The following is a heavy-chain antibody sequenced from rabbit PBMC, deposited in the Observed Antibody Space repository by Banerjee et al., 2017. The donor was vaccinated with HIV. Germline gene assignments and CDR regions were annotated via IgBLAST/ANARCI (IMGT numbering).Heavy chain of an antibody. V-gene: IGHV1S45*01. Sequence: EESGGDLVKPEGSLTLTCTASGFSFSSSYWICWVRQAPGKGLEWIACIYTGSSGSTYYASWAKGRFTISKTSSTTVTLQMTSLTAADTATYFCARGAGDGYGYGLWGQGTLVTVS. D-gene: IGHD6-1*01. CDR2: IYTGSSGST. J-gene: IGHJ3*01. CDR3: ARGAGDGYGYGL. CDR1: GFSFSSSYW.